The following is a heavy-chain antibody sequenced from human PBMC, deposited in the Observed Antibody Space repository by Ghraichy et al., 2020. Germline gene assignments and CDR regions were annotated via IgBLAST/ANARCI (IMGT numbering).Heavy chain of an antibody. V-gene: IGHV4-30-2*01. D-gene: IGHD3-22*01. J-gene: IGHJ1*01. CDR2: IYHSGST. CDR3: ARGFLYYDSSGYYYPGYFQH. Sequence: SQTLSLTCAVSGGSISSGGYSWSWIRQPPGKGLEWIGYIYHSGSTYYNPSLKSRVTISVDRSKNQFSLKLSSVTAADTAVYYCARGFLYYDSSGYYYPGYFQHWGQGTLVTVSS. CDR1: GGSISSGGYS.